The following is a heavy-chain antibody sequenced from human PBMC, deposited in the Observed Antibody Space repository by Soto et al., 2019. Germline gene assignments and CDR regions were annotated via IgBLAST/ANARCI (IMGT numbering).Heavy chain of an antibody. Sequence: QLQLQESGPGLIKPSETLSLICTVSDGSIKRSDYYWGWIRQPPGKGLEWIGSISHSGSTYYNPSLESRITMSGDTSKNQFSLKVRSVTAADTALYYCAREAFESYFDSWGQGTLVTVSS. V-gene: IGHV4-39*02. CDR3: AREAFESYFDS. CDR1: DGSIKRSDYY. D-gene: IGHD3-9*01. J-gene: IGHJ4*02. CDR2: ISHSGST.